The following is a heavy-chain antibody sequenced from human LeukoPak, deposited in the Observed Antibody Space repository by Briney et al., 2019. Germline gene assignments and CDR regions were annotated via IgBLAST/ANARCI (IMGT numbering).Heavy chain of an antibody. CDR2: IYYSGST. J-gene: IGHJ4*02. D-gene: IGHD3-3*01. Sequence: SETLSLTCTVSGGSISSGGYYWSWIRQHPGKGLEWIGYIYYSGSTYYNPSLKSRVTISVDTSKNQFSLKLSSVTAADTAVYYCARTPRDFWSRTNYLDYWGQGTLVTVSS. V-gene: IGHV4-31*03. CDR1: GGSISSGGYY. CDR3: ARTPRDFWSRTNYLDY.